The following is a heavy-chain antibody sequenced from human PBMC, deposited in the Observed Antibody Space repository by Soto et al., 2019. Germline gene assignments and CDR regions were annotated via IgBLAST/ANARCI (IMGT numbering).Heavy chain of an antibody. CDR2: IIPIFGTA. Sequence: QVQLVQSGAEVKKPGPSVKVSCKASGGTFSSYAISWVRQAPGQGLEWMGGIIPIFGTANYAQKVQGRVTITADESTSAAYMELSSLRSDDSAVYYCARNYDILTGYYYYWGQGTLVSVSS. D-gene: IGHD3-9*01. CDR1: GGTFSSYA. CDR3: ARNYDILTGYYYY. V-gene: IGHV1-69*01. J-gene: IGHJ4*02.